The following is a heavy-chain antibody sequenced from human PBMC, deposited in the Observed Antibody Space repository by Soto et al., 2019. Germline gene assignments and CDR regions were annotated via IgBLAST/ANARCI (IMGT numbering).Heavy chain of an antibody. Sequence: SLTCTVSGGSISSGGYYWSWIRQHPGKGLEWIGYIYYSGSTYYNPSLKSRVTISVDTSKNQFSLKLSSVTAADTAVYYCARMYSSFIWFDPWGQGTLVTVSS. D-gene: IGHD6-6*01. CDR1: GGSISSGGYY. CDR2: IYYSGST. CDR3: ARMYSSFIWFDP. V-gene: IGHV4-31*03. J-gene: IGHJ5*02.